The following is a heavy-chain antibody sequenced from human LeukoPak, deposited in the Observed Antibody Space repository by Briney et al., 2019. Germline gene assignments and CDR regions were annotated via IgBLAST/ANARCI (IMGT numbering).Heavy chain of an antibody. V-gene: IGHV3-30*04. D-gene: IGHD2-15*01. Sequence: GGSLRLSCAASGFTFSSYAMHWVRQAPGKGLEWVAVISYDGSNKYYADSVKGRFTISRDNSKNTLYLQMSSLRAEDTAVYYCARDHGLRYCSGGSCRNWFDPWGQGTLVTASS. CDR3: ARDHGLRYCSGGSCRNWFDP. CDR2: ISYDGSNK. CDR1: GFTFSSYA. J-gene: IGHJ5*02.